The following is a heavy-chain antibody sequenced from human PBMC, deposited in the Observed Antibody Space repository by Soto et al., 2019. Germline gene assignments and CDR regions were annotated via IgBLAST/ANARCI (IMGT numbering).Heavy chain of an antibody. CDR2: IKSKTDGGTT. J-gene: IGHJ6*02. CDR1: GFTFSNAW. D-gene: IGHD5-12*01. Sequence: PLGSLRLSCAASGFTFSNAWMNWVRQAPGKGLEWVGRIKSKTDGGTTDYAAPVKGRFTISRDDSKNTLYLQMNSLKTEDTAVYYCTTDMGWDGYNYYYYYGMDVWGQGTTVTVS. V-gene: IGHV3-15*07. CDR3: TTDMGWDGYNYYYYYGMDV.